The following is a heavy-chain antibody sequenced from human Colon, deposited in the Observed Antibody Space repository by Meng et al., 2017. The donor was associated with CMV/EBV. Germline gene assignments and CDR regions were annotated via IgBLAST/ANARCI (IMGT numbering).Heavy chain of an antibody. CDR3: ARVRLPGAYHDSDGSPIKNWFDP. V-gene: IGHV3-21*06. CDR2: ISSSSDI. CDR1: GFSFRSYG. Sequence: GESLKISCAGSGFSFRSYGMSWIRQAPGGGLEWVSFISSSSDISYADSVKGRFTILRDSAQNLLYLEMIGLRAEDTAVYYCARVRLPGAYHDSDGSPIKNWFDPWGQGTLVTVSS. J-gene: IGHJ5*02. D-gene: IGHD5-24*01.